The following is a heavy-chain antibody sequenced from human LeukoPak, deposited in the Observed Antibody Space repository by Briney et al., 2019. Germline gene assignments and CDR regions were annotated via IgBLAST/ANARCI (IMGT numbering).Heavy chain of an antibody. Sequence: SETLSLTCSVPGGSIRTNHWSWIRQPAGEGLEWIGRIYNTGYTNCRRSLGGRVTLPAETYKNQFPLRLSYVTAADTAVYYCARGSFGRSGYYVFDYWGQGSLVTVSS. CDR3: ARGSFGRSGYYVFDY. CDR2: IYNTGYT. V-gene: IGHV4-4*07. J-gene: IGHJ4*02. D-gene: IGHD3-3*01. CDR1: GGSIRTNH.